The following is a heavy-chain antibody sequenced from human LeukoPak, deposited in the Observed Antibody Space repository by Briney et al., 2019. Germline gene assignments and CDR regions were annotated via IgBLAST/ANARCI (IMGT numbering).Heavy chain of an antibody. V-gene: IGHV1-2*02. CDR1: GYTFTDYY. CDR3: ARDLGVQLWLNWFDP. J-gene: IGHJ5*02. Sequence: ASVKVSCKASGYTFTDYYMHWVRQAPGQGLEWMGWINPNSGGTNYAQKFQGRVTMTRDTSISTAYMELSRLRSDDTAVYYCARDLGVQLWLNWFDPWGQGTLVTVSS. D-gene: IGHD5-18*01. CDR2: INPNSGGT.